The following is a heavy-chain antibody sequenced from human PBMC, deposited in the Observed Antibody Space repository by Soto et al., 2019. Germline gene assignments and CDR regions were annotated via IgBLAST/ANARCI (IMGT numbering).Heavy chain of an antibody. D-gene: IGHD2-21*02. Sequence: ASVKVSCKASGYTFTGYYMHWVRQAPGQGLEWMGWINPNSGGTNYAQKFQGWVTMTRDTSISTAYMELSRLRSDDTAVYYCAREDCGGDCYTFDPRGQGTLVTVYS. CDR3: AREDCGGDCYTFDP. V-gene: IGHV1-2*04. CDR2: INPNSGGT. J-gene: IGHJ5*02. CDR1: GYTFTGYY.